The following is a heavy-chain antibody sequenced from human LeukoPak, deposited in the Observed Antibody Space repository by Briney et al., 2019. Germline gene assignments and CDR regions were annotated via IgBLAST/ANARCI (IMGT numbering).Heavy chain of an antibody. CDR3: ATENRHGYNYAGAY. Sequence: SVKVSCKASGGTFSSYTISWVRQAPGQGLEWMGGIIPIFGTANYAQKFQGRVTITADESTSTAYMELSSLRSEGTAVYYCATENRHGYNYAGAYWGQGTLVTVSS. CDR1: GGTFSSYT. J-gene: IGHJ4*02. D-gene: IGHD5-24*01. V-gene: IGHV1-69*01. CDR2: IIPIFGTA.